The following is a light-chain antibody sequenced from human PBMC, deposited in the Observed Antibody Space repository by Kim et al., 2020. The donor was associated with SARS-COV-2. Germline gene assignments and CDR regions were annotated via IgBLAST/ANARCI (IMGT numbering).Light chain of an antibody. CDR1: QSVSSN. V-gene: IGKV3-15*01. CDR3: QQYNNWPT. Sequence: EIVMTQSPATLSVSPGERATLSCWASQSVSSNLAWYQQRPGQAPRLLIYGASTRATGIPAMFSGSGSGTEFTLTISSLQSEDFAVYYCQQYNNWPTFGHGTKVDI. J-gene: IGKJ1*01. CDR2: GAS.